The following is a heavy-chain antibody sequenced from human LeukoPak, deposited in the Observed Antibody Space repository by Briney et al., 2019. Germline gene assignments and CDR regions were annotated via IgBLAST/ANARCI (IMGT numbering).Heavy chain of an antibody. CDR2: IIPILGIA. J-gene: IGHJ5*02. V-gene: IGHV1-69*04. CDR1: GGIFSSYA. CDR3: AREYYYGSGGLNWFDP. D-gene: IGHD3-10*01. Sequence: SVKVSCKASGGIFSSYAISWVRQAPGQGLEWMGRIIPILGIANYAQKFQGRVTITADKSTSTAYMELSSLRSEDTAVYYCAREYYYGSGGLNWFDPWGQGTLVTVSS.